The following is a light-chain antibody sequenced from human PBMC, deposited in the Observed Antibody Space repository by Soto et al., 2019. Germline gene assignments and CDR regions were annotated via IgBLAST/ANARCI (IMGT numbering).Light chain of an antibody. CDR3: SAWDDSLNRTV. CDR1: SSNIGTNT. V-gene: IGLV1-44*01. CDR2: DNY. J-gene: IGLJ2*01. Sequence: QSVLTQAPSASGAPGQRVTMSCSGSSSNIGTNTVNWYQQLPGAPPKFLIYDNYRRPSGVPDRFSGSQSGTSASLAISGLQFEDEADYYCSAWDDSLNRTVFGGGTKLTV.